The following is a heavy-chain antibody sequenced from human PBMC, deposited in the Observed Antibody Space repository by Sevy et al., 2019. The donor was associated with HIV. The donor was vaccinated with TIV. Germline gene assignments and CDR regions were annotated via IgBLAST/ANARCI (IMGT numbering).Heavy chain of an antibody. V-gene: IGHV1-69*13. CDR3: AREGWYYDSSGYYYVGSNFDY. Sequence: ASVKVSCKASGGTFSSYAISWVRQAPGQGLEWMGGIIPIFGTANYAQRFQGRVTITADESTSTAYMELSSLRSEDTAVYYCAREGWYYDSSGYYYVGSNFDYWGQGTLVTVSS. CDR1: GGTFSSYA. J-gene: IGHJ4*02. CDR2: IIPIFGTA. D-gene: IGHD3-22*01.